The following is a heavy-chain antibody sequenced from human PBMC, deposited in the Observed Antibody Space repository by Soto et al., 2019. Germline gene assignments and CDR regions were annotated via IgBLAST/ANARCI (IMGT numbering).Heavy chain of an antibody. D-gene: IGHD6-19*01. V-gene: IGHV6-1*01. J-gene: IGHJ6*02. CDR2: TYYRSKWYN. Sequence: LSHTLSLTCAISGDSVSSNSAAWNWIRQSPSRGLEWLGRTYYRSKWYNDYAVSVKSRITINPDTSKNQFSLQLNSVTPEDTAVYYCARVSESSGWYDYYGMDVWGQGTTVTVSS. CDR3: ARVSESSGWYDYYGMDV. CDR1: GDSVSSNSAA.